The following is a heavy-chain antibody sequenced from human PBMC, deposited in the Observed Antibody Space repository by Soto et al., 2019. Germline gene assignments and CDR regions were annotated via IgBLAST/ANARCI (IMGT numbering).Heavy chain of an antibody. CDR2: FYSGGTT. D-gene: IGHD2-15*01. V-gene: IGHV3-53*01. J-gene: IGHJ4*02. Sequence: EVQLVESGGGLIQPGGSLRLSCAASGFSVSSNYMSWVRQAPGKGLEWVSVFYSGGTTYYADSVKGRFTISRDNSKHTLYLQMNSLRAEDTAVYYCNGGHARVPIGDLDYWGQGTLVTVSS. CDR3: NGGHARVPIGDLDY. CDR1: GFSVSSNY.